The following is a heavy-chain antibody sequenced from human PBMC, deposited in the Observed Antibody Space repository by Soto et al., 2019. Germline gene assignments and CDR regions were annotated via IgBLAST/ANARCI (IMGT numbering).Heavy chain of an antibody. D-gene: IGHD3-9*01. CDR2: INHSGST. CDR3: AGYITIFGGAPPHNWFDP. J-gene: IGHJ5*02. CDR1: GGSFSGYY. V-gene: IGHV4-34*01. Sequence: SETLSLTCAVYGGSFSGYYWSWIRQPPGKGLEWIGEINHSGSTNYNPSLKSRVTISVDTSKNQFSLKLSSVTAADTAVYYCAGYITIFGGAPPHNWFDPWGQGTLVTVSS.